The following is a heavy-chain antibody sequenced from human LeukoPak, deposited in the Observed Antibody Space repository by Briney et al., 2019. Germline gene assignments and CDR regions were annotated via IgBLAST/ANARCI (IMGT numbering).Heavy chain of an antibody. V-gene: IGHV4-38-2*02. J-gene: IGHJ4*02. Sequence: PSETLSLTCTVSGYSISGGYYWGWIRQPPGKGLEWIGSIYHSGSTYYNPSLKSRVTISVDTSKNQFSLKLSSVTAADTAVYYCARLSAAAGTDYWGQGTLVTVSS. CDR2: IYHSGST. CDR3: ARLSAAAGTDY. CDR1: GYSISGGYY. D-gene: IGHD6-13*01.